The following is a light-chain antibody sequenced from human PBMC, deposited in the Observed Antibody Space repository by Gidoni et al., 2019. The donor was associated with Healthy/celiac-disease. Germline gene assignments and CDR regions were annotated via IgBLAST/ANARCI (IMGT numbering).Light chain of an antibody. V-gene: IGKV1-27*01. CDR3: QKYNSART. Sequence: DIQMTQSPSSLSASVGDRVTITCRASQGISIYLAWYQQKPGKVPKLLIYAASTLQSGVPSRFSGSGSGTDLTLTISSLQPEDVATYYCQKYNSARTFGQGTKVEIK. CDR2: AAS. CDR1: QGISIY. J-gene: IGKJ1*01.